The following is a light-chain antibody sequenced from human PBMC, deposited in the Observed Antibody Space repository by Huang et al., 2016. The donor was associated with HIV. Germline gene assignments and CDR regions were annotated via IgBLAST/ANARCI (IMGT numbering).Light chain of an antibody. CDR3: QQYNSYSGK. CDR2: KAS. CDR1: QSIGTW. V-gene: IGKV1-5*03. J-gene: IGKJ1*01. Sequence: DIQMTQSPSALSASVGVRVTITWRASQSIGTWVAWYQQKPGKPPKLLIYKASTLPGGVPTRFGGGGSGKEFTLTISSLEPDDFATYYCQQYNSYSGKFGQGTKVE.